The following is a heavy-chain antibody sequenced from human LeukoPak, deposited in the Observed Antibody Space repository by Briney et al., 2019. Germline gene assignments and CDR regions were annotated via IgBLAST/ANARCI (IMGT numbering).Heavy chain of an antibody. CDR3: ARVRGYCSSTICYRYYFDY. CDR2: IYHSGST. J-gene: IGHJ4*02. D-gene: IGHD2-2*01. V-gene: IGHV4-38-2*01. Sequence: SETLSLTCAVSGYSISSGYYWGWIRQPPGKGLEWIGTIYHSGSTYYNPSLKSRVTISVDTSKNQFSLKLTSVTAADTAVYYCARVRGYCSSTICYRYYFDYWGQGTLVAVSS. CDR1: GYSISSGYY.